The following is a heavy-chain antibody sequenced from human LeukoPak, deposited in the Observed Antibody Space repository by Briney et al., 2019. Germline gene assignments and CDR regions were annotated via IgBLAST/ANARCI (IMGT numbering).Heavy chain of an antibody. D-gene: IGHD2-21*01. CDR1: GVSISSSGHS. CDR3: ARHTGLGVVSPYFDS. V-gene: IGHV4-39*01. CDR2: MRHSGSG. J-gene: IGHJ4*02. Sequence: SETLSLTCTVSGVSISSSGHSWGWIRQSPGKGQEWIGTMRHSGSGHYNPSLMSRVTISVDTSQNHFSLRLSSVTAADTAVYYCARHTGLGVVSPYFDSWGQGVLVTVSS.